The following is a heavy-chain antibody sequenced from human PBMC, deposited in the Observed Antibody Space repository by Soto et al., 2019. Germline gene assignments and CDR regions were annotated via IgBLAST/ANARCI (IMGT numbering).Heavy chain of an antibody. J-gene: IGHJ5*02. CDR2: IYYSGST. CDR3: ARSDYGDYVYWFYP. V-gene: IGHV4-31*03. Sequence: PSETLSLTCTVSGGSISSGGYYWSWIRQHPGKGLEWIGYIYYSGSTYYNPSLKSRVTISVDTSKNQFSLKLSSVTAADTAVYYCARSDYGDYVYWFYPWGQGTLVTVSS. CDR1: GGSISSGGYY. D-gene: IGHD4-17*01.